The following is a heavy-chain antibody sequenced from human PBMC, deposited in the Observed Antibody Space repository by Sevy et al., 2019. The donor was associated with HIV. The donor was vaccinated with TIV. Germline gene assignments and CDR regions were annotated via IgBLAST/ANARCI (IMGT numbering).Heavy chain of an antibody. CDR3: AKKMGGGSGMAFLVDY. J-gene: IGHJ4*02. D-gene: IGHD5-18*01. Sequence: GGSLRLSYAASGFTFSSFAMVWVRQAPGKGLDWISVISGTGDYTYYADSVKDRFTISRDNSKNTLFLQMNSLRAEDTAIFYCAKKMGGGSGMAFLVDYWGQGTLVTVSS. CDR1: GFTFSSFA. CDR2: ISGTGDYT. V-gene: IGHV3-23*01.